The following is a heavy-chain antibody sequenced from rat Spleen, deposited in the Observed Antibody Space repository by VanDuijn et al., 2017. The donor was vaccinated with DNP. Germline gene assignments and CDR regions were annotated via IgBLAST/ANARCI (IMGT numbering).Heavy chain of an antibody. CDR1: GFSLSSNS. D-gene: IGHD5-1*01. V-gene: IGHV2-1*01. CDR3: VREDRGVDY. CDR2: IWGDGST. Sequence: QVHLKESGPGLVQPSQTLSLTCTVSGFSLSSNSVHWVRQPPGKGLEWMGGIWGDGSTDYNSALKSRLSITRDTSKSQVFLKMNSLQTEDTAIYYCVREDRGVDYWGQGVMVTVSS. J-gene: IGHJ2*01.